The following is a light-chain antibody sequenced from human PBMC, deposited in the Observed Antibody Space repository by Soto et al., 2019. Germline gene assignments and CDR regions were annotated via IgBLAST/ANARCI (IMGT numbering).Light chain of an antibody. CDR3: QSYDTYRSGAPV. V-gene: IGLV1-40*01. J-gene: IGLJ7*01. CDR1: SSNIGAGFY. Sequence: QSVLTQSPSVSGAPGQCVSISCTGTSSNIGAGFYVHWYQQVPATAPKLLIYGNNNRPSGVPDRLSGSKSGTSATLAITGLQAEDEADYYYQSYDTYRSGAPVFGTGTQLTVL. CDR2: GNN.